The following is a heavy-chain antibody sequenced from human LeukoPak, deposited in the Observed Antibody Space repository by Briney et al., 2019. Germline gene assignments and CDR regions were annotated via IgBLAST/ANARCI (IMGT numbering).Heavy chain of an antibody. Sequence: SETLSLTCAVYGGSFSGYYWSWIRQPPGKGPEWIGEINHSGSTNYNPSLKSRVTISVDTSKNQFSLKLSSVTAADTAVYYCARQRSRYSSGWQYFQHWGQGTLVTVSS. J-gene: IGHJ1*01. D-gene: IGHD6-19*01. CDR1: GGSFSGYY. V-gene: IGHV4-34*01. CDR3: ARQRSRYSSGWQYFQH. CDR2: INHSGST.